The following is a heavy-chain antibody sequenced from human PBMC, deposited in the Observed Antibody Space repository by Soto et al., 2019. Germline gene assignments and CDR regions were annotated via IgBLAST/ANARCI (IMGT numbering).Heavy chain of an antibody. CDR1: GYTFTNYG. CDR3: ARSQSGDYEGCGY. V-gene: IGHV1-18*01. D-gene: IGHD4-17*01. Sequence: QVQLVQSGAEVKKPGASVKVSCKASGYTFTNYGINWVRQAPGQGLEWMGWISASNGNTNYAQRVQGRVTMTTDTYTSTAYMELRSLRSDDTAVYYCARSQSGDYEGCGYWGQGTLVNVSS. CDR2: ISASNGNT. J-gene: IGHJ4*02.